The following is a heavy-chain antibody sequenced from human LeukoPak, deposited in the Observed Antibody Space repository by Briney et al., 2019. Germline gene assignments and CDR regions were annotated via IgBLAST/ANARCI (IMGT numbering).Heavy chain of an antibody. D-gene: IGHD3-10*01. J-gene: IGHJ4*02. CDR1: GFTFSSYA. Sequence: PGGSLRLSCAASGFTFSSYAMSWVRQAPGKGLEWVSAISGSGGSTYYADSVKGRFTISRDNSKNTLYLQMNSLSAEDTAVYYCARNYGSGSYCVDYWGQGTLVTVSS. CDR3: ARNYGSGSYCVDY. V-gene: IGHV3-23*01. CDR2: ISGSGGST.